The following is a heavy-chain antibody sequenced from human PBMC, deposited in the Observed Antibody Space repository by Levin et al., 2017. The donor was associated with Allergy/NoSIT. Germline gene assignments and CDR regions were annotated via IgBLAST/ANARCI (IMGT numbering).Heavy chain of an antibody. J-gene: IGHJ5*02. CDR3: ARHFVCSGGSCYSEGWFDP. D-gene: IGHD2-15*01. Sequence: KAGGSLRLSCTVSGGSIITNSYYWGWIRQSPGKGLEWIGSIYHSGYTYYNPSLRSRVTISVDTPKNQLSLKLSSVTAADTALYYCARHFVCSGGSCYSEGWFDPWGQGALVSVSS. CDR1: GGSIITNSYY. CDR2: IYHSGYT. V-gene: IGHV4-39*01.